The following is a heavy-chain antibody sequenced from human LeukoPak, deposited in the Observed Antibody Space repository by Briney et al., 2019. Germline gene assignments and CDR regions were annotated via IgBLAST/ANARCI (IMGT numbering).Heavy chain of an antibody. CDR1: GFTFSSYE. Sequence: GGSLRLTCAASGFTFSSYEMHWVRQAPGKGLEWVSYISSSDSTIYYADSVKGRFTISRDNAKNSLYLQMNSLRAEDTAVYYCARAGRYSYDSSGYYYDAFDFWGQGTMVTVSS. V-gene: IGHV3-48*03. J-gene: IGHJ3*01. CDR2: ISSSDSTI. D-gene: IGHD3-22*01. CDR3: ARAGRYSYDSSGYYYDAFDF.